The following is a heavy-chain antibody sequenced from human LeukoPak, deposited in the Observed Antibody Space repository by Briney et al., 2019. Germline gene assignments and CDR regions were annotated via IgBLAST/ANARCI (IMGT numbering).Heavy chain of an antibody. J-gene: IGHJ3*02. CDR3: ARIWFGELLGHAFDI. V-gene: IGHV3-11*04. Sequence: GGSLRLSCAASGFTFSDYYMSWIRQAPGKGLEWVSYISSGGSTIYYADSVKGRFTISRDNAKNSLYLQMNSLRAEDTAVYYCARIWFGELLGHAFDIWGQGTMVTVSS. D-gene: IGHD3-10*01. CDR1: GFTFSDYY. CDR2: ISSGGSTI.